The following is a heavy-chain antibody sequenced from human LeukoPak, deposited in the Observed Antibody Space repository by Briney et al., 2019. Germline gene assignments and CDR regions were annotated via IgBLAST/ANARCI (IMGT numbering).Heavy chain of an antibody. CDR2: INHSGST. V-gene: IGHV4-34*01. D-gene: IGHD5-18*01. CDR3: ARGHIAMEQGVIDY. CDR1: GGSFSGYY. J-gene: IGHJ4*02. Sequence: PSETLSLTCAVYGGSFSGYYWSWIRQPPGKGLEWTGEINHSGSTNYNPSLKSRVTISVDTSKNQFSRKLSSVTAADTAVYYCARGHIAMEQGVIDYWGQGTLVTVSS.